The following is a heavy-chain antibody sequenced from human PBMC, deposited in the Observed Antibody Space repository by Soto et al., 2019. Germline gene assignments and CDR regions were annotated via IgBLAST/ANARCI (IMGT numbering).Heavy chain of an antibody. Sequence: VASVKVSCKASGYTFTSYAMHWVRQAPGQRLEWMGWINAGNGNTKYSQKFQGRVTITRDTSASTAYMELSSLRSEDTAVYYCARVRGVAVAGYYYYYYGMDVWGQGTTVTVSS. D-gene: IGHD6-19*01. CDR2: INAGNGNT. V-gene: IGHV1-3*01. CDR1: GYTFTSYA. CDR3: ARVRGVAVAGYYYYYYGMDV. J-gene: IGHJ6*02.